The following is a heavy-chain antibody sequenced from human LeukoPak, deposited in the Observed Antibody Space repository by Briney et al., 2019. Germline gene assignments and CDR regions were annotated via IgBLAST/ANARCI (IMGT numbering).Heavy chain of an antibody. D-gene: IGHD3-3*01. J-gene: IGHJ4*02. CDR1: GYTFTSYY. CDR3: AREPRPNYDFWSGNFDY. Sequence: GASVKVSCKASGYTFTSYYMHWVRQAPGQGLEWMGIINPSGGSTSYAQKFQGRVTMTRDTSTSTVYMELSSLRSEDTAVYYCAREPRPNYDFWSGNFDYWGQGTLVTVSS. V-gene: IGHV1-46*01. CDR2: INPSGGST.